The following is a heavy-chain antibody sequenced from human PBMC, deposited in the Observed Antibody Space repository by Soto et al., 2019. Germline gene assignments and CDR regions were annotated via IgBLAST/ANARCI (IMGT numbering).Heavy chain of an antibody. Sequence: SETLSLTCTVSGGSISTYYWGWVRQPPGKGLEWIGYIYYSGTTNYNPSLMSRVNMSVDTSKNQFSLRLSSVTAADTAVYYCARAQSIVAIFGRYYFDYWGQGTLVTVSS. CDR3: ARAQSIVAIFGRYYFDY. D-gene: IGHD3-3*01. V-gene: IGHV4-59*01. CDR2: IYYSGTT. J-gene: IGHJ4*02. CDR1: GGSISTYY.